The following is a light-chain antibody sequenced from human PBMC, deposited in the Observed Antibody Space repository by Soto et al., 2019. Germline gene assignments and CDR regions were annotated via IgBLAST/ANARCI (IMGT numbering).Light chain of an antibody. CDR1: QSISSE. CDR2: GAS. J-gene: IGKJ2*01. CDR3: QQGHNWPLT. Sequence: EIVMTQSPATLSVSPGESATLSCRASQSISSELAWYQQKPGQPPRLLIYGASTRATGVPARFTASRSGSDSTLTISGLQSEDFAVYYCQQGHNWPLTFGQGTRLEI. V-gene: IGKV3-15*01.